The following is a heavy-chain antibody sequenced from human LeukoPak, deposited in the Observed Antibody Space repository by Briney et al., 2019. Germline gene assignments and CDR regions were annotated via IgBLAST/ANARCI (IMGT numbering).Heavy chain of an antibody. Sequence: PSETLSLTCSVSGDSISSYYWSWIRQPPGKGLQWIGYVYSSGGTNYNPSLKSRVTISVDTSKNQFSLKLSSVTAADTAVYYCARGGPNSSGYVGDAFDIWGQGTMVTVSS. CDR3: ARGGPNSSGYVGDAFDI. V-gene: IGHV4-59*01. CDR1: GDSISSYY. J-gene: IGHJ3*02. D-gene: IGHD3-22*01. CDR2: VYSSGGT.